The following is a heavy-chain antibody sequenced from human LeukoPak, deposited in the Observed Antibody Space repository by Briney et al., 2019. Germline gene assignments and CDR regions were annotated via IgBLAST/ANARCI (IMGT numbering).Heavy chain of an antibody. J-gene: IGHJ4*02. Sequence: GGSLRLSCAASGFTFSNEMNWVRQAPGKGLEWVSYISSSGSTIYYADSVKGRFTISRDISKNTLYLQMSSLRAEDTAVYYCARRAGGYSHPYDYWGQGVLVTVSS. CDR1: GFTFSNE. V-gene: IGHV3-48*03. CDR2: ISSSGSTI. CDR3: ARRAGGYSHPYDY. D-gene: IGHD4-23*01.